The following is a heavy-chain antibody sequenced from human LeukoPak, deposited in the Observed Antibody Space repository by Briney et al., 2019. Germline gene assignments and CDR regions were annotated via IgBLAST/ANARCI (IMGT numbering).Heavy chain of an antibody. CDR2: IARDDST. CDR1: GFPFSKYA. V-gene: IGHV3-23*01. CDR3: GLEKHDTPDY. D-gene: IGHD1-1*01. J-gene: IGHJ4*02. Sequence: GGSLRLSCAASGFPFSKYAMNWVRQAPGKGLEWVSTIARDDSTFYTDSVKGRFTISRDNSKNTLYLQMTNLRAEDTAIYYCGLEKHDTPDYWGQGTLVTVSS.